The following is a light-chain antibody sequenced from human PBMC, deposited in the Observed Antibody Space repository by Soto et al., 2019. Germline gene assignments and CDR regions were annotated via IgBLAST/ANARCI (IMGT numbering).Light chain of an antibody. CDR3: QQYAYSQIT. J-gene: IGKJ4*01. Sequence: EIVLTQSPGTLSVSPGEGATLSCRASHSVSISYLAWYQQKPGQAPRLLIYGASSRATGIPDRFSGSGSGTDFSLTISRLEPEDFAVYYCQQYAYSQITFCGGTKVEIK. CDR1: HSVSISY. CDR2: GAS. V-gene: IGKV3-20*01.